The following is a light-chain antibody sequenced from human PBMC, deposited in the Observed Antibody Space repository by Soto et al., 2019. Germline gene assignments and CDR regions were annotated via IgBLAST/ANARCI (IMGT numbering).Light chain of an antibody. V-gene: IGKV3-20*01. J-gene: IGKJ3*01. CDR2: GAS. CDR3: QQYGSSPLFT. Sequence: EIVLTRSPGTLSLSPGERATLSCRASQSVSSSYLAWYQQKPGQAPRLLIYGASNRATGIPDRFSGSGSGTDFTLTISRLEPEDFAVYYCQQYGSSPLFTFGPGTKVDIK. CDR1: QSVSSSY.